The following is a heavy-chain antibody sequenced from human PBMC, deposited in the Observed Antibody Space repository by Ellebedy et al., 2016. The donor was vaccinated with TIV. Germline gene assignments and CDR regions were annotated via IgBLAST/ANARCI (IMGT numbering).Heavy chain of an antibody. D-gene: IGHD4-23*01. V-gene: IGHV5-10-1*01. Sequence: PGGSLRLSCKVSGYNFIDYWISWVRHVPGNGLEWLGRIDPRNSNINLNPSFRGRVTVSVDRSSATASLQWKSLQASDSGLYFCARHGARFGGGTLSWFDPWGQGSRVTVSS. CDR3: ARHGARFGGGTLSWFDP. CDR1: GYNFIDYW. J-gene: IGHJ5*02. CDR2: IDPRNSNI.